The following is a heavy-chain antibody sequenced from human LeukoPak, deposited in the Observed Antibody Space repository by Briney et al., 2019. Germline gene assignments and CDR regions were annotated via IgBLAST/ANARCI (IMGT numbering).Heavy chain of an antibody. CDR3: ARAHITQGVVDGFDI. J-gene: IGHJ3*02. D-gene: IGHD3-10*01. V-gene: IGHV4-31*03. CDR1: GGSISSGGYY. CDR2: IYHSGST. Sequence: PSETLSLTCTVSGGSISSGGYYWSWIRQHPGKGLEWIGHIYHSGSTYYNPSLKSRVIISVDTSKNQFSLKLSSVTAADTAVYYCARAHITQGVVDGFDIWGQGTMLTVSS.